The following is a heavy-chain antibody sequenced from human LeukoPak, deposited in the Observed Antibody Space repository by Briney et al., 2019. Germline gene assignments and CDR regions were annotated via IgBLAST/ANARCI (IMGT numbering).Heavy chain of an antibody. CDR1: GGTFSSYA. D-gene: IGHD3-22*01. CDR3: ARLIDNWFDP. Sequence: ASVKVSCKASGGTFSSYAISWVRQAPGQGLEWMGGIIPIFGTANYAQKFQGRVTITTDESTSTAYMELSSLRSEDTAVYYCARLIDNWFDPWGQGTLVTVSS. CDR2: IIPIFGTA. J-gene: IGHJ5*02. V-gene: IGHV1-69*05.